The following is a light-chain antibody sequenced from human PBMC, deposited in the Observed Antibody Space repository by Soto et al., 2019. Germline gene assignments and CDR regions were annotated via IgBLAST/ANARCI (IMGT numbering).Light chain of an antibody. Sequence: DIQLTQSPSFLSASVGDRVTITCRASQGISSYLAWYQQKPGKAPNLLIYAASTLQSGVPSRFSGSTSGTEFTLTISSLQPEDFATYYCQQLNSSPFAFDPGTKVDIK. CDR2: AAS. CDR1: QGISSY. J-gene: IGKJ3*01. CDR3: QQLNSSPFA. V-gene: IGKV1-9*01.